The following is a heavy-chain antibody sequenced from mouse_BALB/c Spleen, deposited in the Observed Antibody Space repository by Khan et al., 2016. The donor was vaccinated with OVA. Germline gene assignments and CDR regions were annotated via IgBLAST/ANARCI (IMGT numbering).Heavy chain of an antibody. CDR1: GYAFSSYW. V-gene: IGHV1-80*01. J-gene: IGHJ3*01. D-gene: IGHD2-14*01. CDR2: IYPGDGNT. Sequence: QVQLKQSGAELVRPGSSVKISCKASGYAFSSYWMNWVKQRPGQGLEWIGQIYPGDGNTHYNGNFKGKATLTADKSSSTAYMQLSSLTSDDSAVYSCARLGYWLAYWGQGTLVTVSA. CDR3: ARLGYWLAY.